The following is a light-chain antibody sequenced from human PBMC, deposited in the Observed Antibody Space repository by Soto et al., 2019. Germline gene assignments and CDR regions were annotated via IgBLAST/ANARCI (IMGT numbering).Light chain of an antibody. CDR1: QSVNSN. CDR2: GAS. V-gene: IGKV3-15*01. CDR3: QQYNNWPHT. Sequence: EIVMTQSPATLSVSPGERATLSCRASQSVNSNLAWYQQKRGQAPRLLIYGASTTATGISARFSGSGSETEFPLTISSLQSEDFALYYCQQYNNWPHTFGGGTKVEIK. J-gene: IGKJ4*01.